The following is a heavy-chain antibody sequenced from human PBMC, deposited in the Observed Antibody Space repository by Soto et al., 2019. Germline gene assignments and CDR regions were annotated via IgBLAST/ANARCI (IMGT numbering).Heavy chain of an antibody. CDR3: ARDGIGGWFPKYF. CDR2: ISAYDGNT. Sequence: QVQLVQSGSEVKKPGASVKVSCRASGYTFTNYGITWVRQAPGQGLEWMGWISAYDGNTAYPQKFQGRVTMATDTPTRTAYMELRSLRSDYTAVYYCARDGIGGWFPKYFWGQGTLVTVSS. V-gene: IGHV1-18*04. CDR1: GYTFTNYG. J-gene: IGHJ4*02. D-gene: IGHD2-15*01.